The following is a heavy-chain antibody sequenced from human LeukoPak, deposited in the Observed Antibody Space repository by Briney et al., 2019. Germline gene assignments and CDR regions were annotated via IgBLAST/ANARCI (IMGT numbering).Heavy chain of an antibody. CDR3: AREVEYYDSSGYRPHAFDI. J-gene: IGHJ3*02. D-gene: IGHD3-22*01. CDR2: ISYSGGT. V-gene: IGHV4-39*02. Sequence: SETLSLTCTVSDGSIINNNHYWGWTRQPPGKGLEWIGSISYSGGTAYNPSPRSRVTISVDTSKNQFSLKVNSVTAADTAVYYCAREVEYYDSSGYRPHAFDIWGQGTLVTVSS. CDR1: DGSIINNNHY.